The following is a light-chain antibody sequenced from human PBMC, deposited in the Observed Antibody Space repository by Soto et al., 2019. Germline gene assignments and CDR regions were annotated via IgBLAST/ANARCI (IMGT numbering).Light chain of an antibody. J-gene: IGKJ4*01. V-gene: IGKV3D-20*01. CDR3: QQYGSSLLT. CDR1: PTVSDIY. Sequence: EVVLTQSPVTLSLSPGERATLSCGASPTVSDIYLAWYQQKPGLAPRLLVYDTSSRATGIPDRFSGSGSGTDFPPHNHRMEAEGFARKYCQQYGSSLLTFGGGTKVEIK. CDR2: DTS.